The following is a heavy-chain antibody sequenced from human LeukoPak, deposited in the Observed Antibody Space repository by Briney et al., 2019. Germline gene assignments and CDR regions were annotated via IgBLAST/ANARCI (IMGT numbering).Heavy chain of an antibody. V-gene: IGHV3-23*01. CDR1: GFTFSDNA. Sequence: GGFLRLSCAASGFTFSDNAMTWVRQAPGKGLEWVSGISGSGGSTYYADSVKGRFTISRDNSKKTLYLQMNSLRAEDTAVYYCAKGGRDIVVVPDYYFDYWGQGTLVTVSS. J-gene: IGHJ4*02. CDR3: AKGGRDIVVVPDYYFDY. D-gene: IGHD2-2*01. CDR2: ISGSGGST.